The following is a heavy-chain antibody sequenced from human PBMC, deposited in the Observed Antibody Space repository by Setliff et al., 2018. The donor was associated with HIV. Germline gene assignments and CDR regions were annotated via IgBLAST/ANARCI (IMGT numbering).Heavy chain of an antibody. J-gene: IGHJ6*02. V-gene: IGHV4-59*12. CDR3: ARGDSGYDWYYYGMDV. D-gene: IGHD5-12*01. CDR2: IYYSGST. Sequence: PSETLSLTCSLSGGSISSYHWNWIRQPPGKGLEWIGYIYYSGSTNYNPSLKSRVTISVDTSKNQFSLKLSSVTAADTAVYYCARGDSGYDWYYYGMDVWGQGTTVTVSS. CDR1: GGSISSYH.